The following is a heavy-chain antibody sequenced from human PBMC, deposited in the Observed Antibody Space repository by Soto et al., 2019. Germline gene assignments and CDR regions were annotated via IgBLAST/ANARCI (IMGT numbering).Heavy chain of an antibody. CDR3: AKDKGVFNWATSYFDY. Sequence: GPLRLPCAASGFTFSNYAMHWVRQAPGTGLEWVALTSYDGNNEYYTDSVKGRFTISRDNSKNTLFLQINSQRPEDTAVSYCAKDKGVFNWATSYFDYWGRGALVTVYS. CDR1: GFTFSNYA. V-gene: IGHV3-30*18. CDR2: TSYDGNNE. J-gene: IGHJ4*02. D-gene: IGHD1-1*01.